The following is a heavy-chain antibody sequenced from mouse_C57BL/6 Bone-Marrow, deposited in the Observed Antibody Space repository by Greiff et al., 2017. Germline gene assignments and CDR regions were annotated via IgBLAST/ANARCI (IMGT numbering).Heavy chain of an antibody. CDR3: ARAGSSYYGSSYWYFDV. CDR1: GYAFSSYW. Sequence: VQLQQSGAELVKPGASVKISCKASGYAFSSYWMNWVKQRPGKGLEWIGQIYPGDGDTNYNGKFKGKATLTADKSSSTAYMQLSRLTSEDSAVYFCARAGSSYYGSSYWYFDVWGTGTTVTVSS. V-gene: IGHV1-80*01. J-gene: IGHJ1*03. CDR2: IYPGDGDT. D-gene: IGHD1-1*01.